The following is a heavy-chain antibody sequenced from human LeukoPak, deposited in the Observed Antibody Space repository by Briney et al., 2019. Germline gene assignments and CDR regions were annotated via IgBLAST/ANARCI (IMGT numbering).Heavy chain of an antibody. CDR3: AKDHSWDWLSDY. J-gene: IGHJ4*02. CDR1: GFTFSSYR. CDR2: ITSSSSYI. Sequence: PGGSLRLSCAASGFTFSSYRMNWVRQAPGKGLEWVSSITSSSSYIHYADSVKGRFTISRDNAKNTLYLQMNSLRAEDTAVYYCAKDHSWDWLSDYWGQGTLVTVSS. D-gene: IGHD3/OR15-3a*01. V-gene: IGHV3-21*04.